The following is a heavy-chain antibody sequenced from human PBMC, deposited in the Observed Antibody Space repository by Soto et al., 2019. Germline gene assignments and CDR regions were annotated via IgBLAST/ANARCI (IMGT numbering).Heavy chain of an antibody. Sequence: SETLSLTCTVSGGSISSGDYYWSWIRQPPGKGLEWIGYIYYSGSTYYNPSLKSRVTISVDTSKNQFSLKLSSVTAADTAVYYCARESVLRYSNWFDPWGQGTLVTVSS. J-gene: IGHJ5*02. D-gene: IGHD3-9*01. CDR2: IYYSGST. CDR3: ARESVLRYSNWFDP. CDR1: GGSISSGDYY. V-gene: IGHV4-30-4*01.